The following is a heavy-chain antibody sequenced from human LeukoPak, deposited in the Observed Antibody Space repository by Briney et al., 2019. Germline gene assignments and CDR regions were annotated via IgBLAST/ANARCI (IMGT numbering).Heavy chain of an antibody. D-gene: IGHD5-18*01. V-gene: IGHV3-15*01. Sequence: GGSLRLSCAASGFGFSYAWMSWVRQAPGKGPEWIGRIKRKSDGETTDYAAPVKGRFTISRDDSKNTLFLQMNSLKTEDTAFYYCTTAPSGYAYMNGWHLDYWGQGALVTVSS. J-gene: IGHJ4*02. CDR2: IKRKSDGETT. CDR3: TTAPSGYAYMNGWHLDY. CDR1: GFGFSYAW.